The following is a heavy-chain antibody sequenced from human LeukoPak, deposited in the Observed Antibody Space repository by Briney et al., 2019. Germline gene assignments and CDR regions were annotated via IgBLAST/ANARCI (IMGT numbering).Heavy chain of an antibody. J-gene: IGHJ4*02. CDR1: GYTFTGYY. CDR3: ARGGGEYCGGDCYYDY. CDR2: INPNSGGT. Sequence: ASVKVSCKASGYTFTGYYMHWVRQAPGQGLEWMGWINPNSGGTNYAQKFQGRVTMTRDTSISTAYMELSRLRSDDTAVYYCARGGGEYCGGDCYYDYWGQGTLVTVPS. V-gene: IGHV1-2*02. D-gene: IGHD2-21*01.